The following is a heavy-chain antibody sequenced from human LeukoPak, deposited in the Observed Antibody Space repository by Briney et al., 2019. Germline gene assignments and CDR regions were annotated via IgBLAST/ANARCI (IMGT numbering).Heavy chain of an antibody. J-gene: IGHJ3*02. D-gene: IGHD5-24*01. CDR2: ILYDGSNK. CDR3: AREDGYWAFDI. Sequence: GSLRLSCAASGFTLSTYGINWVRQAPGKGLEWVAFILYDGSNKHYADSVKGRFTISRDNAKNSLYLQMNSLRAEDTAVYYCAREDGYWAFDIWGQGTMVTVSS. V-gene: IGHV3-30*02. CDR1: GFTLSTYG.